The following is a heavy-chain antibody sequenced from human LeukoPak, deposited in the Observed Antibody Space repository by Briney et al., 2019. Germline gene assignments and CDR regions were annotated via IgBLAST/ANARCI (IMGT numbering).Heavy chain of an antibody. CDR3: ARYYYDSSGYYGAFDY. CDR2: INWNGGST. V-gene: IGHV3-20*04. J-gene: IGHJ4*02. Sequence: PGGPLRLSCAASGFTHVDYGMSSVPHAPGTGLDWFSGINWNGGSTGYADSVKGRFTISRDNAKNSLYLQMNSLRAEDTALYYCARYYYDSSGYYGAFDYWGQGTLVTVSS. D-gene: IGHD3-22*01. CDR1: GFTHVDYG.